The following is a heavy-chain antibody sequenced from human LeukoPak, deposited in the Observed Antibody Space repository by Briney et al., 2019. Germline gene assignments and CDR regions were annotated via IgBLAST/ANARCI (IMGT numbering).Heavy chain of an antibody. CDR2: IYYSGST. J-gene: IGHJ4*02. CDR3: ARAELLSPFDY. Sequence: SETLSLTCTVSGGSISSYYWSWIRQPPGKGLEWIGYIYYSGSTNYNPSLKSRVTISVDTSKNQFSLKLSSVTAADTAVYYCARAELLSPFDYWGQGTLVIVSS. CDR1: GGSISSYY. V-gene: IGHV4-59*01. D-gene: IGHD3-10*01.